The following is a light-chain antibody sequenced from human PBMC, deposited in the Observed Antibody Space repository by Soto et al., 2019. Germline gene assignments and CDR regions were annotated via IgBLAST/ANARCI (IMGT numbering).Light chain of an antibody. CDR1: QSVSSW. CDR3: QQYNSYSRT. Sequence: DIQMTQSLSTLSASVGDTVTVTCRASQSVSSWLAWYQQKPGKAPKLLIYDASSLESGVPSRFSGSGSGTKFTLTISSLQPDDFATYYCQQYNSYSRTFGPGTKVDIK. J-gene: IGKJ1*01. CDR2: DAS. V-gene: IGKV1-5*01.